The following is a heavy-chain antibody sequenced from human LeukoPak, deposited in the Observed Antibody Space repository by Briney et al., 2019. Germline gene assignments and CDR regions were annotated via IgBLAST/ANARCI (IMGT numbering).Heavy chain of an antibody. CDR1: GFTVSSNY. CDR2: IYSSGNT. CDR3: AKGSGSYYDY. Sequence: GGSLRLSCAASGFTVSSNYMSWVRQAPGKGLEWASVIYSSGNTYYADSVKGRFTISRDNSKNTLYLQMNSLRAEDTAVYYCAKGSGSYYDYWGQGTLVTVSS. J-gene: IGHJ4*02. V-gene: IGHV3-66*03. D-gene: IGHD3-10*01.